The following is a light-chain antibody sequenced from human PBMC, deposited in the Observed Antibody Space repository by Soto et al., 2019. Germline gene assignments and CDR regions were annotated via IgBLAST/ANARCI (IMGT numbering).Light chain of an antibody. CDR1: QGISSY. J-gene: IGKJ5*01. V-gene: IGKV1-5*01. Sequence: DIQMTQSPSTLSASVGDRVTVTCRASQGISSYLAWYQQKPGKAPKLLIYDASSLESGVPSRFSGSGSGTEFTLTISSLQPDDFATYYCQQYNHYSGLTFGGGTRLEIK. CDR2: DAS. CDR3: QQYNHYSGLT.